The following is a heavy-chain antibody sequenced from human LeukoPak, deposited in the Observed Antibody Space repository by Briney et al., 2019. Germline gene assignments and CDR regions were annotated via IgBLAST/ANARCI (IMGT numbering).Heavy chain of an antibody. Sequence: GGSLRLSCAASGFTFSSYAMHWVRQAPGKGLEWVAVISYDGSNKYYAGSVKGRFTISRDNSKNTLYLQMNSLRAEDTAVYYCARDGSRGDGYNLSYYYYYGMDVWGQGTTVTVSS. CDR1: GFTFSSYA. CDR3: ARDGSRGDGYNLSYYYYYGMDV. CDR2: ISYDGSNK. V-gene: IGHV3-30-3*01. D-gene: IGHD5-24*01. J-gene: IGHJ6*02.